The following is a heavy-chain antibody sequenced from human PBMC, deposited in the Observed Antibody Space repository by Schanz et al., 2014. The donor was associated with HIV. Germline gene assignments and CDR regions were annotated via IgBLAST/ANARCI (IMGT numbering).Heavy chain of an antibody. CDR1: GFRFSSHA. Sequence: EVQLLESGGGLVQPGESLRLSCAVSGFRFSSHAMTWVRQAPGKGLEWVSGISISGETTYYADSVKGRFTISRDNSKNTLYLQMNSLRAEDTAVYYCAKEATVVTLAFDIWGQGTMVTVSS. D-gene: IGHD4-17*01. J-gene: IGHJ3*02. CDR3: AKEATVVTLAFDI. V-gene: IGHV3-23*01. CDR2: ISISGETT.